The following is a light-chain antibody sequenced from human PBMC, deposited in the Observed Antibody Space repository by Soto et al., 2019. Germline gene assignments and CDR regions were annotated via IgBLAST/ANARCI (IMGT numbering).Light chain of an antibody. J-gene: IGKJ1*01. CDR1: QSVSSSY. CDR2: GAS. Sequence: EIVLTQSPGTLSLSPGERATLSCRASQSVSSSYLAWYQQKPGQATRLLIYGASSRASGIPDRFSGSGSGTDFTLTISRLEAEDFAVYYCQQYGSSAWTFGQGTKVEIK. CDR3: QQYGSSAWT. V-gene: IGKV3-20*01.